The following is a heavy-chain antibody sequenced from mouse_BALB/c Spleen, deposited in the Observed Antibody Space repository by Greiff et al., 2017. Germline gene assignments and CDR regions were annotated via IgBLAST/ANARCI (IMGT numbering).Heavy chain of an antibody. CDR1: GFTFSSYG. Sequence: EVKLMESGGGLVQPGGSLKLSCAASGFTFSSYGMSWVRQTPDKRLELVATINSNGGSTYYPDSVKGRFTISRDNAKNTLYLQMSSLKSEDTAMYYCARVYYRYDGVAMDYWGQGTSVTVSS. CDR2: INSNGGST. J-gene: IGHJ4*01. CDR3: ARVYYRYDGVAMDY. D-gene: IGHD2-14*01. V-gene: IGHV5-6-3*01.